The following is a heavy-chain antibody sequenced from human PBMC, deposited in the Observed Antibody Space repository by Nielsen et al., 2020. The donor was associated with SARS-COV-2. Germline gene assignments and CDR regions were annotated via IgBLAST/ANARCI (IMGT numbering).Heavy chain of an antibody. CDR2: ISGSSSST. CDR1: GFTFSDYY. J-gene: IGHJ5*02. V-gene: IGHV3-11*03. D-gene: IGHD2-15*01. Sequence: GESLKISCAASGFTFSDYYMSWIRQAPGKGLEWVSYISGSSSSTSYADSVKGRFAISRDNARNSLYLQMNSLRAEDTAVYYCARPYCSGGSCYSAWGQGTLVTVSS. CDR3: ARPYCSGGSCYSA.